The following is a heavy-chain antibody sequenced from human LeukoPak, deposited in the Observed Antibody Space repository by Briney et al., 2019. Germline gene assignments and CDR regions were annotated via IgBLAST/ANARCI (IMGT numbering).Heavy chain of an antibody. V-gene: IGHV4-39*01. J-gene: IGHJ5*02. Sequence: SETLSLTCTVSGGSISSSTYYWGWIRQPPGKGLEWIGSIYYSGSTYYNPSLKSRVTISVDTSKNQFSLKLSSVTAADTAVYYCARDSIAAAGRFDPWGQGTLVTVSS. CDR3: ARDSIAAAGRFDP. CDR1: GGSISSSTYY. D-gene: IGHD6-13*01. CDR2: IYYSGST.